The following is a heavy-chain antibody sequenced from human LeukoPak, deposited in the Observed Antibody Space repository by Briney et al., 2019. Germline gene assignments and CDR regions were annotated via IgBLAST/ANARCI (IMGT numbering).Heavy chain of an antibody. D-gene: IGHD3-22*01. Sequence: SETLSLTCTVSGGSISSYYWSWIRQPPGKGLEYIGYIYYSGSTNYNPSLKSRVTISVDTSKNQFSLKLSSVTAADTAVYYCARGPPYYYDSSGLGAFDIWGQGTMVTVSS. V-gene: IGHV4-59*12. CDR1: GGSISSYY. CDR3: ARGPPYYYDSSGLGAFDI. CDR2: IYYSGST. J-gene: IGHJ3*02.